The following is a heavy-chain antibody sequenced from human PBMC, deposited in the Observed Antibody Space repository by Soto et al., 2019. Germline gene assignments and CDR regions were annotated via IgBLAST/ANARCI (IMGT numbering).Heavy chain of an antibody. Sequence: ETLSLTCTVSACSITTSYWSWIGQPLGKALEWIGYISYRGSTNYNPSLKSRLTISIDTSKSQISLKLTSMTTADTAVYYCASSGIVGREVNTWFDPWGQGTLVTVSS. V-gene: IGHV4-59*01. CDR1: ACSITTSY. CDR3: ASSGIVGREVNTWFDP. J-gene: IGHJ5*02. CDR2: ISYRGST. D-gene: IGHD3-22*01.